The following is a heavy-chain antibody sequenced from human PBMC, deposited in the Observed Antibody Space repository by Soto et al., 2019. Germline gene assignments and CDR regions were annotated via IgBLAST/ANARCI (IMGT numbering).Heavy chain of an antibody. CDR2: ISAYNGNT. Sequence: VASVKVSCKASGYTFTSYGISWVRQAPGQGLEWMGWISAYNGNTNYAQKLQGRVTMTTDTSTSTAYMELRSLRSDDTAVYYCARARWMPGYNWFDPWGQGTLVTVSS. CDR1: GYTFTSYG. J-gene: IGHJ5*02. D-gene: IGHD5-12*01. CDR3: ARARWMPGYNWFDP. V-gene: IGHV1-18*01.